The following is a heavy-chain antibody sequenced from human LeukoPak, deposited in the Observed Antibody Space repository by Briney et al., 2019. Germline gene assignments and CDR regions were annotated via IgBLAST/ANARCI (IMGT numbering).Heavy chain of an antibody. CDR3: ARDLGYYEFDY. J-gene: IGHJ4*02. CDR2: IYYSGSS. V-gene: IGHV4-39*07. CDR1: GGSISSSSYY. D-gene: IGHD3-3*01. Sequence: SETLSLTCTVSGGSISSSSYYWGWIRQPPGKGLEWIGSIYYSGSSYYNPSLKSRVTISVDTSKNQFSLKLSSVTAADTAVYYCARDLGYYEFDYWGQGTLVTVSS.